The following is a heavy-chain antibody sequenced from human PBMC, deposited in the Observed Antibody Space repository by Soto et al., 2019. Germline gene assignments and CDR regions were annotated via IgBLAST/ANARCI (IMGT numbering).Heavy chain of an antibody. V-gene: IGHV3-30*18. CDR3: AKDVAPTYISSWYWGMDV. J-gene: IGHJ6*02. Sequence: QVQLVESGGGVVQPGRSLRLSCAASGFTFSSYGMHWVRQAPGKGLEWMAVISYDGSNKYYADSVKGRFTISRDNSKHTLSLQMNSLRADDTAVYYCAKDVAPTYISSWYWGMDVWGQGTTVTVSS. CDR2: ISYDGSNK. D-gene: IGHD6-13*01. CDR1: GFTFSSYG.